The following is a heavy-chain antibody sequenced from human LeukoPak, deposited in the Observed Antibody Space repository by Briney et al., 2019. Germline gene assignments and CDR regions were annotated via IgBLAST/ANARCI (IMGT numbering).Heavy chain of an antibody. CDR3: AAIENSTGDTAMSY. CDR2: IIPIFGTA. Sequence: ASVKVSCKASGGTFISYAISWVRQAPGQGLEWMGGIIPIFGTANYAQKFQGRVTITADESTSTAYMELSSLRSEDTAVYYCAAIENSTGDTAMSYWGQGTLVTVSS. CDR1: GGTFISYA. D-gene: IGHD5-18*01. J-gene: IGHJ4*02. V-gene: IGHV1-69*13.